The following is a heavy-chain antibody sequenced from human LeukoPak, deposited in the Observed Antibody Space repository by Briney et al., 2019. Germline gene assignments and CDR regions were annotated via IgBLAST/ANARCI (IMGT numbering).Heavy chain of an antibody. CDR2: IKEDGAQK. V-gene: IGHV3-7*01. J-gene: IGHJ4*02. Sequence: GGSLRLSCVASVFSFSSDCMSLVRQTPGKGPEWVASIKEDGAQKNYADFVKGRFTISRDNAQNSLSLQMNSLRVEYTGIYYCANEYLWGQGIQVAVSS. D-gene: IGHD6-6*01. CDR1: VFSFSSDC. CDR3: ANEYL.